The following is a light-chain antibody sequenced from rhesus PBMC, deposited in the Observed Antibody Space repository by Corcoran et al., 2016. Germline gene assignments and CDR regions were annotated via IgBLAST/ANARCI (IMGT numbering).Light chain of an antibody. CDR2: GAS. CDR1: QSVSSS. CDR3: LQHSNWPHS. V-gene: IGKV3-24*01. Sequence: EIVMTQSPATLSLSPGERATLSCRASQSVSSSLAWYQQKLGQAPRLLIYGASSRATGIPDRFSGSGSGTNFTLTISSLEPEDVAVYYCLQHSNWPHSFGQGTKVEIK. J-gene: IGKJ2*01.